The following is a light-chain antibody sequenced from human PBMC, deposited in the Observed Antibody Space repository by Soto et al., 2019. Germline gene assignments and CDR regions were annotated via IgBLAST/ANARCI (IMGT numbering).Light chain of an antibody. CDR2: EVD. J-gene: IGLJ1*01. CDR3: TSYTSSRTLG. Sequence: QSALTQPASVSGSPGQSITISCTGTSSDVGGYNYVSWYQQHPGKAPKLMIYEVDNRPSGVSNRFSGSKSGNTASLTISGLKAEDEADYYCTSYTSSRTLGFGNGNKVTAL. CDR1: SSDVGGYNY. V-gene: IGLV2-14*01.